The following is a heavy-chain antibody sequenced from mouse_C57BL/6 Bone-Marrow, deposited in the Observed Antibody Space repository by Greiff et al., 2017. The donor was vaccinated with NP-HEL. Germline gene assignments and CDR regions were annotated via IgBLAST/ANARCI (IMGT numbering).Heavy chain of an antibody. CDR3: ATIYYGYDVGGYFDV. D-gene: IGHD2-2*01. CDR2: IYPRSGNT. V-gene: IGHV1-81*01. Sequence: QVQLQQSGAELARPGASVKLSCKASGYTFTSYGISWVKQRTGQGLEWIGEIYPRSGNTYYNEKFKGKATLTADKSSSTAYMELRSLTSEDSAVYICATIYYGYDVGGYFDVWGTGTTVTVSS. J-gene: IGHJ1*03. CDR1: GYTFTSYG.